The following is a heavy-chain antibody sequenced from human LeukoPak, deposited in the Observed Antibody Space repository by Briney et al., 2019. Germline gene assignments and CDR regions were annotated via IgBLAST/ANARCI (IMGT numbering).Heavy chain of an antibody. J-gene: IGHJ6*02. CDR1: GGTFSSYA. V-gene: IGHV1-69*04. CDR3: ASPYYYGSGSYHVGMDV. CDR2: IIPILGIA. Sequence: VASVKVSCKASGGTFSSYAISWVRQAPGQGLEWMGRIIPILGIANYAQKFQGRVTITADTSTSTAYMELSSLRSEDTAVYYCASPYYYGSGSYHVGMDVWGQGTTVTVSS. D-gene: IGHD3-10*01.